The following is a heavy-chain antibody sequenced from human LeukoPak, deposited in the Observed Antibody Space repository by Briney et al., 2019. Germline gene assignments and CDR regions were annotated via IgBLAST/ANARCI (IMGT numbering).Heavy chain of an antibody. V-gene: IGHV3-21*01. CDR3: ARVGGYDYGGNLGY. Sequence: GGSLRLSCVASGFTFSSYSMNWVRQAPGKGLEWVSSIRGSRTYMYYADSVKGRFTISRDNAKNSLYLQMNSLTADDSGVYYCARVGGYDYGGNLGYWGQGTLVTVSS. CDR2: IRGSRTYM. D-gene: IGHD4-23*01. CDR1: GFTFSSYS. J-gene: IGHJ4*02.